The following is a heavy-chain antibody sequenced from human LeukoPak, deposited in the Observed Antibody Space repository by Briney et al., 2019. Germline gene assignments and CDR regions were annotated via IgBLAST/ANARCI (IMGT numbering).Heavy chain of an antibody. Sequence: WASVKVSCKASGYTFTSYYMHWVRQAPGQGLEWMGIINPSGGSTSYAQKFQGGVTMTRDTSTSTVYMELSSLRSEDTAVYYCARDWRVVAGTATNDYWGQGTLVTVSS. J-gene: IGHJ4*02. CDR1: GYTFTSYY. D-gene: IGHD6-19*01. CDR3: ARDWRVVAGTATNDY. V-gene: IGHV1-46*01. CDR2: INPSGGST.